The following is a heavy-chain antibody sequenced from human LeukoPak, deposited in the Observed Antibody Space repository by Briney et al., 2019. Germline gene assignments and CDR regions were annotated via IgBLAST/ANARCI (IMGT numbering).Heavy chain of an antibody. Sequence: PGGSLRLSCAASGFTLSNYWMSWVRQAPGKGLEWVANIKQDGSEKNYVDSVKGRFTISRDNAKNSLYLQMNSLRAEDTAVYYCARDFGDYVFMFDYWGQGTLVTVSS. D-gene: IGHD4-17*01. J-gene: IGHJ4*02. CDR1: GFTLSNYW. CDR3: ARDFGDYVFMFDY. CDR2: IKQDGSEK. V-gene: IGHV3-7*01.